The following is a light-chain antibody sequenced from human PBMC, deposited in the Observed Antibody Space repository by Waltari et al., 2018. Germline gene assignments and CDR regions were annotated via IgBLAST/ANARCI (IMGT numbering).Light chain of an antibody. V-gene: IGKV3-20*01. Sequence: EIVLTQSPGTLSLSPGERATLSCRASQSVGRSLAWYQQKPGQAPRPLIYDASTRATGIPDRFGGSGSGTDFSLSISRLAPDDLAVYYCQHYVRLPVTFGQGTKVEFK. J-gene: IGKJ1*01. CDR1: QSVGRS. CDR3: QHYVRLPVT. CDR2: DAS.